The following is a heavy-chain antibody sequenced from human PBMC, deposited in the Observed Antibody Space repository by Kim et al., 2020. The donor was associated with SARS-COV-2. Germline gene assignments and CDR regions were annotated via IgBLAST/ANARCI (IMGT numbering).Heavy chain of an antibody. CDR2: IGGKSDNI. J-gene: IGHJ6*02. CDR1: GFSFGDYG. CDR3: TRGRGGFNV. D-gene: IGHD3-16*01. Sequence: GGSLRLSCVGSGFSFGDYGIHWVRQGPGKGLQWVSGIGGKSDNIGFADSVKGRFTISRDNAKNSVYLQMNSLRPEDTALYFCTRGRGGFNVWGQGTTVTVSS. V-gene: IGHV3-9*01.